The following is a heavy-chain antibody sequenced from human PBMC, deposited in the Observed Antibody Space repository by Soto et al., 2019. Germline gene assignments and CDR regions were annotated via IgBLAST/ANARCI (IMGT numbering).Heavy chain of an antibody. CDR2: VSYSGST. CDR3: ARGGQDFWSGPFDY. V-gene: IGHV4-59*12. CDR1: GGAIGGYY. Sequence: SETLSLTCSLSGGAIGGYYWSWIRQPPGKALEWIGYVSYSGSTNYNPSLKSRVTMSVDTSKQEFSLKLSSVTAADTALYYCARGGQDFWSGPFDYWGRGALVTVSS. D-gene: IGHD3-3*01. J-gene: IGHJ4*02.